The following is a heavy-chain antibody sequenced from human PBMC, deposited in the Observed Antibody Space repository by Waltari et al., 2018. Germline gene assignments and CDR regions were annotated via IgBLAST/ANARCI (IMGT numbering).Heavy chain of an antibody. CDR1: GFTFSSYR. J-gene: IGHJ6*03. CDR3: ARTVTGYMDV. CDR2: ISSSSSTI. D-gene: IGHD4-17*01. Sequence: EVQLVESGGGLVQPGGCLRLSCAASGFTFSSYRMTWVRQAPGKGLEWVSYISSSSSTIYYADSVKGRFTISRDNAKNSLYLQMNSLRAEDTAVYYCARTVTGYMDVWGKGTTVTVSS. V-gene: IGHV3-48*04.